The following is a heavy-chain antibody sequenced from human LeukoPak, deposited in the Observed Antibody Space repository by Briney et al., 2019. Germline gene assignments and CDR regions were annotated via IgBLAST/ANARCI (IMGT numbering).Heavy chain of an antibody. V-gene: IGHV3-30*02. J-gene: IGHJ4*02. CDR1: GFTFSSYG. CDR3: AKDGSHSYYEDY. CDR2: IRYDGSNK. Sequence: PGGSLRLSCAASGFTFSSYGMHWVRQAPGKGLEWVAFIRYDGSNKYYADSVKSRFTISRDNSKNTLYLQMNSLRAEDTAVYYCAKDGSHSYYEDYWGQGTLVTVSS. D-gene: IGHD1-26*01.